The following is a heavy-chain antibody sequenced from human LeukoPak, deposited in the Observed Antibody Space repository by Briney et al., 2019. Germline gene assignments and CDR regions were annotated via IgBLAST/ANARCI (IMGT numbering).Heavy chain of an antibody. V-gene: IGHV4-61*02. Sequence: SETLSLTCTVSGGSISSGSYYWSWIPQPAGKGLEGIGRSYTSGSTNYNPSLKSRVIISVDTSKNQFSLKLSSVPAADTAVYYCARIAVAGTTYYFDYWGQGTLVTVSS. CDR3: ARIAVAGTTYYFDY. J-gene: IGHJ4*02. CDR2: SYTSGST. CDR1: GGSISSGSYY. D-gene: IGHD6-19*01.